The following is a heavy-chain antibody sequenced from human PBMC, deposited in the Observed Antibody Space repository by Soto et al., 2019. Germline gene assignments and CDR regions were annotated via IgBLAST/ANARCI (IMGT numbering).Heavy chain of an antibody. D-gene: IGHD3-3*01. J-gene: IGHJ6*03. V-gene: IGHV4-59*01. CDR3: ARGPSHHDFWIRYYYMDV. CDR1: GGSISSYY. Sequence: SETLSLTCTVSGGSISSYYWSWIRQPPGKGLEWIGYIYYSGSTNYNPSLKSRVTISVDTSKNQFSLKLSSVTAADTAVYYCARGPSHHDFWIRYYYMDVWGKGTTVTVSS. CDR2: IYYSGST.